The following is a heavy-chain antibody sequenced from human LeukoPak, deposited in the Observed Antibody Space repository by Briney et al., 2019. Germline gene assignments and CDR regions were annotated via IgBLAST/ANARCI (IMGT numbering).Heavy chain of an antibody. D-gene: IGHD1-26*01. CDR1: GYTFAVYG. J-gene: IGHJ4*02. V-gene: IGHV1-18*01. Sequence: ASVRVSCKASGYTFAVYGMTWVRQAPGQGLEWMGWINGFNGAANYAQILQGRVTMTKSKSTTTAYLELTGLKSGDTAIYFCARGGGVGATIDYWGQGTLVTVSS. CDR2: INGFNGAA. CDR3: ARGGGVGATIDY.